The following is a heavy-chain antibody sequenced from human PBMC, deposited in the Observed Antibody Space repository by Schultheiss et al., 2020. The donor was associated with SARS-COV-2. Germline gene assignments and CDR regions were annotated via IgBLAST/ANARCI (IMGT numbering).Heavy chain of an antibody. CDR3: AKDGCSSTSCYRGVLGYYYGMDV. CDR1: GFTFSSYA. D-gene: IGHD2-2*01. J-gene: IGHJ6*02. V-gene: IGHV3-30*02. CDR2: IWYDGSNK. Sequence: GGSLRLSCAASGFTFSSYAMSWVRQAPGKGLEWVAVIWYDGSNKYYADSVKGRFTISRDNSKNTLYLQMNSLRAEDTAVYYCAKDGCSSTSCYRGVLGYYYGMDVWGQGTTVTVSS.